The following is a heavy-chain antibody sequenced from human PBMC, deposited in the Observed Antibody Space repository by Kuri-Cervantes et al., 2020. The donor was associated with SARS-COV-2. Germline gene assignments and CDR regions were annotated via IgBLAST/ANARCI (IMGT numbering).Heavy chain of an antibody. CDR3: AAESIAAAGNVPLGGD. V-gene: IGHV3-30*03. CDR1: GFTFSSYG. J-gene: IGHJ4*02. D-gene: IGHD6-13*01. Sequence: GESLKISCAASGFTFSSYGMHWVRQAPGKGLEWVAVISYDGSNKYYADSVKGRFTISRDNSKNTLYLQMNSLRAEDTAVYYCAAESIAAAGNVPLGGDWGQGTLVTVSS. CDR2: ISYDGSNK.